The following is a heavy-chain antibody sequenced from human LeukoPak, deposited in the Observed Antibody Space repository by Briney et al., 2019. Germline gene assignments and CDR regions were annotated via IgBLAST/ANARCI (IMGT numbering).Heavy chain of an antibody. CDR2: ISGSGGST. Sequence: GGSLRLSCAASGFTFSSYAMSWVRQAPGKGLEWVSAISGSGGSTYYADFVKGRFTISRDNSKNTLYLQMNSLRAEDTAVYYCAKSIGPYSSGWSSLRGALVSFDYWGQGTLVTVSS. CDR1: GFTFSSYA. J-gene: IGHJ4*02. D-gene: IGHD6-19*01. V-gene: IGHV3-23*01. CDR3: AKSIGPYSSGWSSLRGALVSFDY.